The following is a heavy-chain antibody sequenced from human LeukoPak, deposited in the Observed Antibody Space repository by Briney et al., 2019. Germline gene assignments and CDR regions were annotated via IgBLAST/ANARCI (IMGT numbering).Heavy chain of an antibody. V-gene: IGHV5-51*01. CDR3: ARRGSGWYVDY. J-gene: IGHJ4*02. D-gene: IGHD6-19*01. CDR2: IYPGDSDT. CDR1: GYTFTSYW. Sequence: GESLKISCKGSGYTFTSYWIGWVRQMPGKSLEWMGIIYPGDSDTRYSPSFQGQVSISVDKSISTACLQWSSLKASDAAMYYCARRGSGWYVDYWGQGTLVTVSS.